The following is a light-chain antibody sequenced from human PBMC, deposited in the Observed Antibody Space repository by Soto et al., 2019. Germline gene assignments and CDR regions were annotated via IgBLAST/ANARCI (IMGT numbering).Light chain of an antibody. CDR1: QYVSNK. V-gene: IGKV3-15*01. Sequence: EIVMTQSPATLSVSPVETATLSCRASQYVSNKVAWYQQKPGQAPRLLIYDTSTRATGIPARFSGSGSGTEFTLTISSLQSEDFAVYYCQQYNNWPPITFGQGTRLEI. J-gene: IGKJ5*01. CDR3: QQYNNWPPIT. CDR2: DTS.